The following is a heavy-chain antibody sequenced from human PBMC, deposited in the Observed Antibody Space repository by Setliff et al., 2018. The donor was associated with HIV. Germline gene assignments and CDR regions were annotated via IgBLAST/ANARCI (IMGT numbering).Heavy chain of an antibody. CDR3: ARSYYDFWNGLPRSFDV. D-gene: IGHD3-3*01. V-gene: IGHV4-59*11. CDR1: GGSLSNHY. Sequence: SETLSLTCTVSGGSLSNHYWSWLRQSPKNGLEWIGYVYYSGSTNYKPSFKSRVSISVDTSRNQFSLNLTSLTTADTAMYYRARSYYDFWNGLPRSFDVWGQGTMVTVSS. CDR2: VYYSGST. J-gene: IGHJ3*01.